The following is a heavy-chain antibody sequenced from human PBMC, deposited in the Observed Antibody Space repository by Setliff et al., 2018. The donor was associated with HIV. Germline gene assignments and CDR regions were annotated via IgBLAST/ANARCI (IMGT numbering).Heavy chain of an antibody. D-gene: IGHD3-10*01. CDR1: GGPITSSSYY. Sequence: SETLSLTCSVSGGPITSSSYYWGWIRQSPGKALEWMGSVFHNGTSLYNPSLRSRLTMSVDTSKNQFSLSLRSVTAADTSLYYCARHGTYFHLFDYLGQGSPVTVSS. CDR2: VFHNGTS. V-gene: IGHV4-39*01. J-gene: IGHJ4*02. CDR3: ARHGTYFHLFDY.